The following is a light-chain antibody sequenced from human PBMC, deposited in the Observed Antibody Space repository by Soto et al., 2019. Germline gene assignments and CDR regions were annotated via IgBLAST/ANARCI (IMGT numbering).Light chain of an antibody. Sequence: IVMTQSPATLSVSPGERATLSFRASQSVSSNLAWYQQKPGQAPRLLIYGASTRATGIPARFSGSGSGTEFTLTISSLQSEDFAVYYCQQYGSSPPWKFGQGTKVDIK. J-gene: IGKJ1*01. CDR1: QSVSSN. CDR3: QQYGSSPPWK. CDR2: GAS. V-gene: IGKV3-15*01.